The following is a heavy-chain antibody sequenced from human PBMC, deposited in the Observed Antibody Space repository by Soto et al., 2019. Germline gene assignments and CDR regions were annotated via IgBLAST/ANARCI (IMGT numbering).Heavy chain of an antibody. D-gene: IGHD3-22*01. CDR2: IIPIFGTA. Sequence: SVKVSCKASGGTFSSYAISWVRQAPGQGLEWMGGIIPIFGTANYAQKFQGRVTITADESTSTAYMELSSLRSEDTAVYYCARVEFSYYYDSSGSYYGMDVWGQGTTVTVSS. J-gene: IGHJ6*02. V-gene: IGHV1-69*13. CDR1: GGTFSSYA. CDR3: ARVEFSYYYDSSGSYYGMDV.